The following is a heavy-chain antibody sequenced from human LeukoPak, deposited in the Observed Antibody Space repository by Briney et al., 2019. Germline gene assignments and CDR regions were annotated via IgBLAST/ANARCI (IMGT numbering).Heavy chain of an antibody. J-gene: IGHJ4*02. CDR3: ASHLYVDTHFDY. CDR2: IYTSGST. V-gene: IGHV4-4*07. D-gene: IGHD3-16*01. CDR1: GGSISSYY. Sequence: PSETLSLTCTVSGGSISSYYWSWIRQPAGKGLEWTGRIYTSGSTNYNPSLKSRVTMSVDTSKNQFSLKLSSVTAADTAVYYCASHLYVDTHFDYWDQGPLVPVS.